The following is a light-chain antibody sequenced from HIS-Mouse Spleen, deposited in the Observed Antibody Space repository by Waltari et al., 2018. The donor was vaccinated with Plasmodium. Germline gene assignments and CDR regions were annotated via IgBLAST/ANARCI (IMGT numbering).Light chain of an antibody. V-gene: IGKV3-15*01. CDR3: QQYNNWPLT. CDR1: QSVSSN. Sequence: EIVMTQSPDTLSVSPRERATISCRASQSVSSNLAWYQQKPGQAPRLLIYGASTRATCIPARFSGSGSGTEFTLTISSMQSEDFAVYYCQQYNNWPLTFGGGTKVEIK. CDR2: GAS. J-gene: IGKJ4*01.